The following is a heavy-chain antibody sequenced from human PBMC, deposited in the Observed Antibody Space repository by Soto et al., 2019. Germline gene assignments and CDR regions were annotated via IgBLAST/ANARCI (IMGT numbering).Heavy chain of an antibody. J-gene: IGHJ6*02. CDR3: ARAGIAVAGTYDYYYYGMDV. V-gene: IGHV3-30-3*01. CDR2: ISYDGSNK. D-gene: IGHD6-19*01. CDR1: GFTFSSYA. Sequence: GGSLRLSCAASGFTFSSYAMHWVRQAPGKGLEWVAVISYDGSNKYYADSVKGRFTISRDNSKNTLYLQMNSLRAEDTAVYYCARAGIAVAGTYDYYYYGMDVWGQGTTVTVSS.